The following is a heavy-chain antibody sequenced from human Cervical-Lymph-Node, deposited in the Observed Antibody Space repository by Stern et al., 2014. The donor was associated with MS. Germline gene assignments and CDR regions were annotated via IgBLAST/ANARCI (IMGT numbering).Heavy chain of an antibody. Sequence: VQLVQSGAEVKKPGSSVKVSCKASGDTFSSYAITWVRQVPGQGLEWMGGISPVFGTTNYAQKFQGRVTITADKSTNTAYMELMTLRSEDTAVYYCARGGGLVGYFDYWGQGTLVSVSS. V-gene: IGHV1-69*06. J-gene: IGHJ4*02. CDR2: ISPVFGTT. CDR3: ARGGGLVGYFDY. D-gene: IGHD1-26*01. CDR1: GDTFSSYA.